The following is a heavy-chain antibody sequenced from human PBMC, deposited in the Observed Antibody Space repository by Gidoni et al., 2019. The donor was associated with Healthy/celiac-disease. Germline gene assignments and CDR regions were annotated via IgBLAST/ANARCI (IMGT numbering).Heavy chain of an antibody. J-gene: IGHJ3*02. CDR1: GASISSYY. D-gene: IGHD1-20*01. CDR2: IYYSGST. Sequence: QVQLQESGPGLVKPSETLSLTCTGSGASISSYYWSWIRQPPGKGLEWLGYIYYSGSTNYNPSLKSRVTISVDTSKNQFSLKLSSVTAADTAVYYCARDGITGGNAFDIWGQGTMVTVSS. V-gene: IGHV4-59*01. CDR3: ARDGITGGNAFDI.